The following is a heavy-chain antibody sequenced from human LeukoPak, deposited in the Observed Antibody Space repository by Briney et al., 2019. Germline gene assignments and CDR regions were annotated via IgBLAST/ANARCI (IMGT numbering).Heavy chain of an antibody. J-gene: IGHJ1*01. CDR1: GFTFNSYA. CDR3: ARTDETAPAEDFQH. CDR2: IGGSGDNT. V-gene: IGHV3-23*01. Sequence: PGGSLRLSCAASGFTFNSYAMSWVRQAPGTGLEWVSAIGGSGDNTYYADSVKGRFTISRDNSKNTLYLQMKSLRAEDTAVYYCARTDETAPAEDFQHWGQGTLVTVSS. D-gene: IGHD2-21*02.